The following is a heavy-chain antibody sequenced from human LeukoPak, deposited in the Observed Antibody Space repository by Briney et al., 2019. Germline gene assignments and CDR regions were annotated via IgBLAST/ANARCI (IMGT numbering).Heavy chain of an antibody. D-gene: IGHD3-16*01. CDR3: ASWGAGGNS. V-gene: IGHV3-7*01. CDR2: INPDGSGK. J-gene: IGHJ4*02. CDR1: GFAFSSYA. Sequence: GGSLRLSCAASGFAFSSYAMNWVRQAPGKGLDWVANINPDGSGKRYVDSVKGRFTIARDNADNSLSLQMNSLRAEDTAVYYCASWGAGGNSWGQGTLVTVSS.